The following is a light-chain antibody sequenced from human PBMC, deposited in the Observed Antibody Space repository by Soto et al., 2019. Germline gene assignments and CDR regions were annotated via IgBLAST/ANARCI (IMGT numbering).Light chain of an antibody. CDR1: QSISSW. V-gene: IGKV1-12*01. CDR3: QQSNSCPWT. CDR2: AAS. J-gene: IGKJ1*01. Sequence: DIQMTQSPSSVSASVGDRVPITCRASQSISSWLAWYQQKPGKAPKLLIYAASSLQSGVPSRFSGSVSGTDFTLTISSLQPEDFATYYCQQSNSCPWTLGQGTKVDIK.